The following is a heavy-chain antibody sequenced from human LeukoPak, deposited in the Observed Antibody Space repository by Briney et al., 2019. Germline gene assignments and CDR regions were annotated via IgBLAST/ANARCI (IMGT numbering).Heavy chain of an antibody. Sequence: PSETLSLTCTVSGGSISSYYWSWIRQPAGKGLEWIGRIYTSGSTNYNPSLKSRVTMSVDTSKNQFSLKLSSVTAADTAVYYCARGPKYYDFWSGYSVTLDYWGRGTLVTVSS. V-gene: IGHV4-4*07. CDR3: ARGPKYYDFWSGYSVTLDY. CDR2: IYTSGST. D-gene: IGHD3-3*01. J-gene: IGHJ4*02. CDR1: GGSISSYY.